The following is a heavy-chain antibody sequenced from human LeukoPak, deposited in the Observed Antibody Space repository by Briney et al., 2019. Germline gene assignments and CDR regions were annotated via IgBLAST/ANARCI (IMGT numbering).Heavy chain of an antibody. CDR3: ARGRGPYYCVMDV. J-gene: IGHJ6*02. CDR2: INPNSGGT. Sequence: GASVKVSCKASGYTFTGYYIHWVRQAPGQGLEWIGWINPNSGGTKYAQKFQGRVTITRDTSISTAYMELRRLTADDTAVYYCARGRGPYYCVMDVWGQGTTVTVSS. D-gene: IGHD3-10*01. V-gene: IGHV1-2*02. CDR1: GYTFTGYY.